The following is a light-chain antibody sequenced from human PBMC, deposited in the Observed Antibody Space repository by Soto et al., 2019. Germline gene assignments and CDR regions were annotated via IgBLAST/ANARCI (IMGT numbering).Light chain of an antibody. Sequence: QSALTQPASVSGSPGQSITISCTGTSSDVGSYNLVSWYQQHPGKAPKLMIYDVSQWPSGVSNRFSGSKSGYTASLTISGLRAEDEADYYCCPYAGSTWGYVFGTGTKVTVL. J-gene: IGLJ1*01. CDR2: DVS. CDR1: SSDVGSYNL. V-gene: IGLV2-23*02. CDR3: CPYAGSTWGYV.